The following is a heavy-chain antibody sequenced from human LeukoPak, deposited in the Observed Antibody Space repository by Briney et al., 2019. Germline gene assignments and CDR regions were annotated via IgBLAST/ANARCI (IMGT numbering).Heavy chain of an antibody. Sequence: SETLSLTCAVYGGSFSGYYWSWIRQPPGKGLEWTGEINHSGSTNYNPSLKSRVTISVDTSKNQFSLKLSSVTAADTAVYYCAIHSRRGDYWGQGTLVNVSS. CDR3: AIHSRRGDY. CDR2: INHSGST. V-gene: IGHV4-34*01. D-gene: IGHD6-13*01. J-gene: IGHJ4*02. CDR1: GGSFSGYY.